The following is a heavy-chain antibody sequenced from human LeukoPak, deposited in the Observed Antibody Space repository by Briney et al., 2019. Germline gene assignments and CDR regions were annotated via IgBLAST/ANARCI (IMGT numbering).Heavy chain of an antibody. CDR1: GSSFSSYA. V-gene: IGHV3-23*01. D-gene: IGHD1-26*01. J-gene: IGHJ4*02. CDR2: ISNSGHST. Sequence: QPGGSLRLSCAASGSSFSSYAMSWVRQVPGKGLEWVSVISNSGHSTYYADSVKGRFTISRDNSNNTLYLQMNSLRAEDTAVYYCASGYNGFRGYWSQGTLVTVSS. CDR3: ASGYNGFRGY.